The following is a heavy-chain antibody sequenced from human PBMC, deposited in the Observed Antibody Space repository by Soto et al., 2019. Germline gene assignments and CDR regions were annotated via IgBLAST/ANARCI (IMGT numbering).Heavy chain of an antibody. V-gene: IGHV3-23*01. CDR1: GFTFSSYA. D-gene: IGHD6-19*01. CDR2: ISASGGGT. Sequence: EVQLLESGGGLVQPGGSLRLSCAASGFTFSSYAMSWVRQAPGKGLEWVSTISASGGGTYYPDSMRGRFTISKDNSKNTLYLQMNSLRTEDTATYYCATPRDNSAWYRPCCDSWGQGSLVTVAS. CDR3: ATPRDNSAWYRPCCDS. J-gene: IGHJ4*02.